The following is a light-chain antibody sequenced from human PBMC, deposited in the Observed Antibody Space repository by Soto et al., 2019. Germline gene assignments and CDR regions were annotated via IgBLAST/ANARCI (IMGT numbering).Light chain of an antibody. CDR1: SSDVGSYDL. Sequence: QSALTQPASVSWSPGQSITISCTGTSSDVGSYDLVSWYQQHPGKAPKLMIYEGSKRPSGVSNRFSGSNSGNTASLTISGLQAEDEAVYYCCSYAGSSTWVFGGGTKRTVL. CDR2: EGS. CDR3: CSYAGSSTWV. J-gene: IGLJ2*01. V-gene: IGLV2-23*01.